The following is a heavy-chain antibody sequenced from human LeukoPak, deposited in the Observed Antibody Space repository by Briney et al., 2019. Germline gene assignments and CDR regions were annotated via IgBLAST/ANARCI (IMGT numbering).Heavy chain of an antibody. D-gene: IGHD6-13*01. CDR1: GGSISSSSYY. V-gene: IGHV4-39*07. Sequence: SQTLSLTCTVSGGSISSSSYYWGWIRQPPGKGLEWIGSIYYSGSTYYNPSLKSRVTIPVDTSKNQFSLKLSSVTAADTAVYYCARLPGKRYSSSCPDYNNERPGCSGGDYWGQGTLVTVSS. CDR3: ARLPGKRYSSSCPDYNNERPGCSGGDY. CDR2: IYYSGST. J-gene: IGHJ4*02.